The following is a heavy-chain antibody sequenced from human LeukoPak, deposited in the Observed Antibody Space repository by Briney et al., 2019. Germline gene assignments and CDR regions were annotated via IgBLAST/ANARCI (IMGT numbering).Heavy chain of an antibody. CDR2: ICNSGGT. D-gene: IGHD6-19*01. V-gene: IGHV4-4*09. CDR3: AKTGRPSNSGWYRWFDP. CDR1: GDSISTYY. Sequence: KASETLSLTCTVSGDSISTYYWSWIRQPPGKGLEWIGCICNSGGTNYNPSLKSRVTISVDTSKNQFSLNLSPVTAADTAVYYCAKTGRPSNSGWYRWFDPWGQGTLVTVSS. J-gene: IGHJ5*02.